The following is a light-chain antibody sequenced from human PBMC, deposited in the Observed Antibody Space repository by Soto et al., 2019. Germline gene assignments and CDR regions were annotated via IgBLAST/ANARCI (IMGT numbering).Light chain of an antibody. CDR1: SSDVGGYNY. Sequence: QSVLTQPASVSGSPGQSITISCTGTSSDVGGYNYVSWYQQRPGKAPKLMIYEVSNRPSGVSNRFSGSKSGNTASLTISGLQAEDEADYYCSSYTSSSKLFGTGTKVTVL. J-gene: IGLJ1*01. CDR3: SSYTSSSKL. V-gene: IGLV2-14*01. CDR2: EVS.